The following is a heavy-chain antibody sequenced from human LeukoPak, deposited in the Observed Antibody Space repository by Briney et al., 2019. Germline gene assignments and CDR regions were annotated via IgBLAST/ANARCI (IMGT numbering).Heavy chain of an antibody. CDR2: IRYDGSNK. CDR3: AKDDY. V-gene: IGHV3-30*02. Sequence: GGALRLSCAASGFTFSSYGMHWVRQAPGKGLEWVAFIRYDGSNKYYADSVKRRFTISRDHSKNTLYLQMNRLSAEVTAVYYCAKDDYWGQGTLLTVSS. CDR1: GFTFSSYG. J-gene: IGHJ4*02.